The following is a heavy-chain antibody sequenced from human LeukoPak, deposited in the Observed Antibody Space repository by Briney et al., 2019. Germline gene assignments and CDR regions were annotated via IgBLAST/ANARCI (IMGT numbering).Heavy chain of an antibody. CDR3: ARSATVTTNPFDY. CDR2: IYYSGST. J-gene: IGHJ4*02. CDR1: GGSVSSGSYY. Sequence: SETLSLTCTASGGSVSSGSYYWSWIRQPPGKGLEWIGYIYYSGSTNYNPSLKSRVTISVDTSKNQFSLKLSSVTAADTAVYYCARSATVTTNPFDYWGQGTLVTVSS. D-gene: IGHD4-17*01. V-gene: IGHV4-61*01.